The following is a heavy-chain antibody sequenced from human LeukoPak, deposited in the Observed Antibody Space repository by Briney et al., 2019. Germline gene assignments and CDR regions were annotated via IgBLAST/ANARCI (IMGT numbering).Heavy chain of an antibody. CDR3: AKVGEVGTSIGSDRYYYYGMDV. D-gene: IGHD2-21*02. Sequence: GSLRLSCAASGFTFSSYAMSWVRQAPGKGLEWVSAISGSGGSTYYADSVKGRFTISRDNSKNTLYLQMNSLRAEDTAVYYCAKVGEVGTSIGSDRYYYYGMDVWGKGTTVTVSS. CDR1: GFTFSSYA. J-gene: IGHJ6*04. CDR2: ISGSGGST. V-gene: IGHV3-23*01.